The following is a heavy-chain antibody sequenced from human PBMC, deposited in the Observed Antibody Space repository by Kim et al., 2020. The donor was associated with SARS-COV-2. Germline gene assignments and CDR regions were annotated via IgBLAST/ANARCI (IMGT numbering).Heavy chain of an antibody. CDR3: ARSRSLDY. J-gene: IGHJ4*02. Sequence: GNSDTKFSQKFQGRVTLTSETSASAAYMELSSLGSEDTAVYYCARSRSLDYWGQGTLVTVSS. V-gene: IGHV1-3*01. CDR2: GNSDT. D-gene: IGHD2-2*01.